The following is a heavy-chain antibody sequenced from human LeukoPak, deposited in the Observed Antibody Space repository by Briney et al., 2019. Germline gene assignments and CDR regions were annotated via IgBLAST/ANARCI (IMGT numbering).Heavy chain of an antibody. CDR2: IIPILGIA. J-gene: IGHJ6*02. CDR3: ATPGSYGDFVYYYYGMDV. CDR1: GHTFTGYY. V-gene: IGHV1-69*02. D-gene: IGHD4-17*01. Sequence: SVKVFCKASGHTFTGYYMHWVRQAPGQGLEWMGRIIPILGIANYAQKFQGRVTITADKSTSTAYMELSSLRSEDTAVYYCATPGSYGDFVYYYYGMDVWGQGTTVTVSS.